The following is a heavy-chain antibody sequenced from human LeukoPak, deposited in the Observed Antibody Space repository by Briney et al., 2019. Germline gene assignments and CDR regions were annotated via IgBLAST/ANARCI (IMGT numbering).Heavy chain of an antibody. Sequence: GGSLRLSCAASGFTFSSYAMSWVRQAPGKGLEWVAVIWYDGSNKYYADSVKGRFTISRDNSKDTLYLQMNSLRAEDTAVYYCARDLSRRSNSPSPPDYWGQGTLVTVSS. V-gene: IGHV3-33*08. CDR1: GFTFSSYA. D-gene: IGHD4-11*01. J-gene: IGHJ4*02. CDR3: ARDLSRRSNSPSPPDY. CDR2: IWYDGSNK.